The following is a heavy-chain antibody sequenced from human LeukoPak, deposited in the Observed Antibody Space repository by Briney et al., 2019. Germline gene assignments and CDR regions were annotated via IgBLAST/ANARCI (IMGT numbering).Heavy chain of an antibody. V-gene: IGHV3-9*03. CDR3: AKDIHGSGDSSGLFDY. D-gene: IGHD3-22*01. CDR1: GFTFDDYA. Sequence: GRSLRLSCAASGFTFDDYAMHWVRQAPGKGLEWVSGISWNSGSIGYADSVKGRFTISRDNAKNSPYLQMNSLRAEDMALYYCAKDIHGSGDSSGLFDYWGQGTLVTVSS. J-gene: IGHJ4*02. CDR2: ISWNSGSI.